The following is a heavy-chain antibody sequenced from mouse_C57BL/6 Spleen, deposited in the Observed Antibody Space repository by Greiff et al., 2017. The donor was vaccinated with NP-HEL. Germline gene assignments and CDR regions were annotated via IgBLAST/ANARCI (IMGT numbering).Heavy chain of an antibody. J-gene: IGHJ2*01. CDR2: IDPSDSET. CDR1: GYTFTSYW. D-gene: IGHD2-1*01. Sequence: QVQLKQPGAELVRPGSSVKLSCKASGYTFTSYWMHWVKQRPIQGLEWIGNIDPSDSETHYNQKFKDKATLTVDKSSSTAYMQLSSLTSEDSAVYYCARRGYGNYEDYWGQGTTLTVSS. CDR3: ARRGYGNYEDY. V-gene: IGHV1-52*01.